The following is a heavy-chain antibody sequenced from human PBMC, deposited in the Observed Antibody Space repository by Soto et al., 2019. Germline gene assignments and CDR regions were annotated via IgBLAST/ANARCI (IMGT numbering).Heavy chain of an antibody. J-gene: IGHJ1*01. Sequence: SVKVSCKASAYTFTGYYMHWVRQAPGQGLEWMGWINPNSGGTNYAQKFQGRVTMTRETSISTAYMELYTLTSDDTAMYYCAREGSSSSKYFQHWGQGTLVTASS. D-gene: IGHD6-6*01. V-gene: IGHV1-2*02. CDR3: AREGSSSSKYFQH. CDR1: AYTFTGYY. CDR2: INPNSGGT.